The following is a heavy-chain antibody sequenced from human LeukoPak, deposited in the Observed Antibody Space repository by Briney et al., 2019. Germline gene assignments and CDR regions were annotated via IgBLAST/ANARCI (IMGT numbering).Heavy chain of an antibody. Sequence: GGSLRLSCAASGFTFSSYAMNWVRQAPGKGLEWVSAISGSGGSTYYADSVKGRFTISRDNSKNTLYLQMNSLRAEDTAVYYCAKTSRRVWFGDHFDYWGQGTLVTVSS. CDR1: GFTFSSYA. D-gene: IGHD3-10*01. V-gene: IGHV3-23*01. J-gene: IGHJ4*02. CDR3: AKTSRRVWFGDHFDY. CDR2: ISGSGGST.